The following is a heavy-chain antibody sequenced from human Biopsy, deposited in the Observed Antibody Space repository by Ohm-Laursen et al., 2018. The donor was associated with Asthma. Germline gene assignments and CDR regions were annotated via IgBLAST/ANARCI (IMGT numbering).Heavy chain of an antibody. CDR1: GFTVGRDH. CDR3: ARGDSSGWSHYYFDY. V-gene: IGHV3-53*01. D-gene: IGHD6-19*01. CDR2: IYSGGTS. J-gene: IGHJ4*02. Sequence: SLRLSCSASGFTVGRDHMFWVRQAPGKGLEWVSVIYSGGTSDTADSVRGRFTISRDFSKNTLHLQMHSLRVEDTAVYYCARGDSSGWSHYYFDYWGQGTLVTVSS.